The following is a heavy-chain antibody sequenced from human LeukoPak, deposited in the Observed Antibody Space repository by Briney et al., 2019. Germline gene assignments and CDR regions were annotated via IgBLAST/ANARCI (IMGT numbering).Heavy chain of an antibody. CDR3: AKVVSGYHFDY. J-gene: IGHJ4*02. CDR1: GFTFSSYA. V-gene: IGHV3-23*01. Sequence: GGSPRLSCAASGFTFSSYAMTWVRQAPGKGLEWVSSITGSGGATYYADSVEGRFTISRDNSQNTLYLQMNTLRAEDTAVYYCAKVVSGYHFDYWGQGTLVTVSS. CDR2: ITGSGGAT. D-gene: IGHD5-12*01.